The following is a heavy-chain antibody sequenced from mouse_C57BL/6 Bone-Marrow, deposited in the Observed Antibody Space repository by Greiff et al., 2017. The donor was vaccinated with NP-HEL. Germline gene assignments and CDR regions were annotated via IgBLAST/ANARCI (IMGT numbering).Heavy chain of an antibody. Sequence: EVQLQESGAELVRPGASVKLSCTASGFNIKDDYMHWVKQRPEQGLEWIGWIDPENGDTEYASKFQGKATITADTSSNTAYLQLSSLTSEDTAVYYCTTRDYGSSEYFDVWGTGTTVTVSS. V-gene: IGHV14-4*01. CDR2: IDPENGDT. CDR3: TTRDYGSSEYFDV. D-gene: IGHD1-1*01. J-gene: IGHJ1*03. CDR1: GFNIKDDY.